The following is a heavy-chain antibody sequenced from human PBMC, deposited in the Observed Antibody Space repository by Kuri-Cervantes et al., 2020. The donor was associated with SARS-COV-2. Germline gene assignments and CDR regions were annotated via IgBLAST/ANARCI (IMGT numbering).Heavy chain of an antibody. CDR3: ARDSPDSSGWYYYYYGMDV. Sequence: GESLKISCAASGFTFSSYSMNWVRQAPGKGLEWVSSISSSSSYIYYADSVKGRFTISRDNAKNSLYLQMNSLRAEDTAVYYCARDSPDSSGWYYYYYGMDVWGQGTTVTVSS. CDR2: ISSSSSYI. CDR1: GFTFSSYS. J-gene: IGHJ6*02. V-gene: IGHV3-21*01. D-gene: IGHD6-25*01.